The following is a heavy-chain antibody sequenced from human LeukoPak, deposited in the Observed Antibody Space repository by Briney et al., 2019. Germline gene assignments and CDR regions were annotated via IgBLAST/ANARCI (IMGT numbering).Heavy chain of an antibody. J-gene: IGHJ3*02. D-gene: IGHD3-10*01. CDR2: IYSSGST. CDR1: GGSISSGSYY. V-gene: IGHV4-61*02. Sequence: SETLSLTCTVSGGSISSGSYYWSWIRQPAGKGLEWIGRIYSSGSTNYNPSLKSRVTMSVDTSKNQFSLNLRSVTALDTAVYYCAKTRFDAFDIWGQGTMVTASS. CDR3: AKTRFDAFDI.